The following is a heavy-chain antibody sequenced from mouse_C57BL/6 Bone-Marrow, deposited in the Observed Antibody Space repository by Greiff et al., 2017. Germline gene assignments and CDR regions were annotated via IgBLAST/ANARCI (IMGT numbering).Heavy chain of an antibody. CDR2: ISDGGSYT. CDR1: GFTFSSYA. D-gene: IGHD4-1*01. J-gene: IGHJ2*01. V-gene: IGHV5-4*03. CDR3: ARGASVAVTGTWGYYFDY. Sequence: EVKLMESGGGLVKPGGSLKLSCAASGFTFSSYAMSWVRQTPEKRLEWVATISDGGSYTYYPDTVKGRFTISRDNAKNNLYLQMSHLKSEDTAMYYGARGASVAVTGTWGYYFDYWGQGTTLTVSS.